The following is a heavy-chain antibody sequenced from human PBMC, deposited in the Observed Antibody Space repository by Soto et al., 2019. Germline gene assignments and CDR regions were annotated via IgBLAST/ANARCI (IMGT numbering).Heavy chain of an antibody. CDR3: ARGGYSGLSY. D-gene: IGHD6-13*01. J-gene: IGHJ4*02. Sequence: QVQLQQWGAGLLKPSETLSLTCAVYGGSFSGYYWSWIRQSPGKGLEWIGEINHSGSTNYNPSLKXXFXIXXDTSKTQFSLKLSSVTAADTAVYYCARGGYSGLSYWGQGTLVTVSS. CDR1: GGSFSGYY. CDR2: INHSGST. V-gene: IGHV4-34*01.